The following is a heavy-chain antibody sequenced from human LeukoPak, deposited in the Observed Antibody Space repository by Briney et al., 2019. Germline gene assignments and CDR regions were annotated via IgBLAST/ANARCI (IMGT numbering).Heavy chain of an antibody. CDR2: ISGYNGNT. V-gene: IGHV1-18*01. Sequence: ASVKVSCKASGYTFTSHGISWVRQAPGQGLEWMGWISGYNGNTNHAQKLQGRVTMTTDTSTSTAYMELSSLRSEDTAVYYCARGHPTYYDFWSGYTFDYWGQGTLVTVSS. CDR3: ARGHPTYYDFWSGYTFDY. CDR1: GYTFTSHG. D-gene: IGHD3-3*01. J-gene: IGHJ4*02.